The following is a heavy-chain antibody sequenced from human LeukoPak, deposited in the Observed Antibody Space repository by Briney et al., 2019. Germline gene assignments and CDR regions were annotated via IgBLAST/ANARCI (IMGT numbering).Heavy chain of an antibody. CDR1: GGSISSGSYY. D-gene: IGHD4-23*01. CDR2: IYTSGST. V-gene: IGHV4-61*02. CDR3: ARVKLSYGGILFDY. J-gene: IGHJ4*02. Sequence: TLSLTCTVSGGSISSGSYYWSWIRQPAGKGLEWIGRIYTSGSTNYNPSLKSRVTISVDTSKNQFSLKLSSVTAADTAVYYCARVKLSYGGILFDYWGQGTLVTVSS.